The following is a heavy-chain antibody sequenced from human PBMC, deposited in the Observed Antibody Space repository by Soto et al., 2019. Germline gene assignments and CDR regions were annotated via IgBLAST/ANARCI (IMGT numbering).Heavy chain of an antibody. V-gene: IGHV1-18*01. CDR2: ISAYNGNT. CDR3: ARIPPSYDFWSALDY. D-gene: IGHD3-3*01. Sequence: ASVKVSCKASGGTFSSYGISWVRQAPGQGLEWMGWISAYNGNTNYAQKLQGRVTMTTDTSTSTAYMELRSLRSDDTAVYYCARIPPSYDFWSALDYWGQGTLVTVSS. CDR1: GGTFSSYG. J-gene: IGHJ4*02.